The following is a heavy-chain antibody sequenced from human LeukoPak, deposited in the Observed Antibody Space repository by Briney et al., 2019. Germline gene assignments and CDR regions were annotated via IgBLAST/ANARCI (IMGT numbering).Heavy chain of an antibody. Sequence: ASVKVSCKASGYTFTGYNMHWVRQAPGQGLEWMGWINPNSGGTNYAQKFQGKVTMTRDTSISTAYMELSRLRSDDTAVYYCARDSRVRGVIRNWFDPWGQGTLVTVSS. D-gene: IGHD3-10*01. CDR3: ARDSRVRGVIRNWFDP. J-gene: IGHJ5*02. CDR1: GYTFTGYN. V-gene: IGHV1-2*02. CDR2: INPNSGGT.